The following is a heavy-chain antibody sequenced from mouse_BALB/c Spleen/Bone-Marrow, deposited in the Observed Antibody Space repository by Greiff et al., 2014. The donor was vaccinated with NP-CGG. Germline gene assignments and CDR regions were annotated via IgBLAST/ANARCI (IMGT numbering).Heavy chain of an antibody. D-gene: IGHD2-3*01. V-gene: IGHV1-82*01. J-gene: IGHJ4*01. CDR3: ARSDGYRDMDY. CDR2: IYPGDGDT. CDR1: GYAFSSSW. Sequence: QVQLQQSGPELVKPGASVKISCKASGYAFSSSWMNWVKQRPGQGLEWIGRIYPGDGDTKYNGKFKGKATLTADKSSSTAYTQLSSLTSVDSAVYFCARSDGYRDMDYWGQGTSVTVSS.